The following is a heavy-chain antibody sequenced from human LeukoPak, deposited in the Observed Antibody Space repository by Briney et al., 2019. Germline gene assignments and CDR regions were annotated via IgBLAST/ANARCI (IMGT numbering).Heavy chain of an antibody. V-gene: IGHV3-23*01. D-gene: IGHD4-17*01. CDR3: AKGGRRHYGDYVAF. CDR2: ISASGDNT. CDR1: GFTVNSYA. J-gene: IGHJ4*02. Sequence: GGSLRLSCDASGFTVNSYAMNWVRQAPGKGLEWVSVISASGDNTYYADSVKGRFTISRDDSKNTVYLQMNSLRADYTAVYHCAKGGRRHYGDYVAFWGQGTLVTVSS.